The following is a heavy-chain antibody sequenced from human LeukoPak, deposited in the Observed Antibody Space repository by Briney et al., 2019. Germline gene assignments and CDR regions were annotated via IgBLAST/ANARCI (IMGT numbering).Heavy chain of an antibody. CDR2: IYPGDSET. J-gene: IGHJ3*02. CDR1: GYSFTDYW. V-gene: IGHV5-51*01. Sequence: GESLKISCKGSGYSFTDYWIGWVRQMPGKGLEWMGTIYPGDSETRYSPSFQGQVTISADKSISTAYMQWSSRKASDTAMYYCARHPRLSMIVVVTPDAFDIWGQGTLVTVSS. CDR3: ARHPRLSMIVVVTPDAFDI. D-gene: IGHD3-22*01.